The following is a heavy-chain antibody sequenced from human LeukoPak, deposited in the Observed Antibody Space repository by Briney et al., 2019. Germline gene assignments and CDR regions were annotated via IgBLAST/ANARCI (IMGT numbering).Heavy chain of an antibody. J-gene: IGHJ4*02. CDR3: ARNRGSGWVLGSYYFDY. CDR1: GYTFTSYG. Sequence: GASVKVSCKASGYTFTSYGISWGRQAPGQGLEWMGWISAYNGNTNYAQKLKGRVTMTTDTSTSTAYMELRSLRSDDTAVYYCARNRGSGWVLGSYYFDYWGQGTLVTVSS. CDR2: ISAYNGNT. V-gene: IGHV1-18*01. D-gene: IGHD6-19*01.